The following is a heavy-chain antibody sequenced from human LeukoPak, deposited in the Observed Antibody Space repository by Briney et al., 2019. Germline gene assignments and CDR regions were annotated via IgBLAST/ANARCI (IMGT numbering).Heavy chain of an antibody. Sequence: GGSLRLSCAASGLTFSNYWMHWVRQVPGKGLLWDSGITDGRTTVYADSVKGRFTISRDNAKNTLYLQMNSPTIEDTAVYYCVVDFQYNCPWGQGTLVTVSS. CDR1: GLTFSNYW. V-gene: IGHV3-74*01. CDR3: VVDFQYNCP. J-gene: IGHJ5*02. D-gene: IGHD5-24*01. CDR2: ITDGRTT.